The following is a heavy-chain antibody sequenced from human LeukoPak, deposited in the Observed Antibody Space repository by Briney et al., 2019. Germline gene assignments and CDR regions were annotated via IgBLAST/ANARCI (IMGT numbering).Heavy chain of an antibody. J-gene: IGHJ4*02. D-gene: IGHD2-2*01. CDR3: AKPRTAAIKSYFDY. CDR2: IWYDGSNK. CDR1: GFTFSSYG. V-gene: IGHV3-33*06. Sequence: GGSLRLSCAASGFTFSSYGMHWVRQAPGKGREWVAVIWYDGSNKYYADSVKGRFTISRDNSKNTLYLQMNSLRAEDTAVYYCAKPRTAAIKSYFDYWGQGTLVTVSS.